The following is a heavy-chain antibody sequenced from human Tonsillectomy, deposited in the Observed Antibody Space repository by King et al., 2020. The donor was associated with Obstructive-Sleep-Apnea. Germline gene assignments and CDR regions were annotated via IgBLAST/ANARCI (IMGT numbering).Heavy chain of an antibody. Sequence: QLQESGPGLVKPSETLSLTCTVSGGSMKNYYWSWIRQPPGKGQEWIGYIYYSGSTNYNPSLNGRVTISVDTSRNQFSLDLTSVTTADTAVYYCTREGDLSASYTDFFGYWGQGILITVSS. J-gene: IGHJ4*02. CDR3: TREGDLSASYTDFFGY. D-gene: IGHD3-3*01. V-gene: IGHV4-59*01. CDR1: GGSMKNYY. CDR2: IYYSGST.